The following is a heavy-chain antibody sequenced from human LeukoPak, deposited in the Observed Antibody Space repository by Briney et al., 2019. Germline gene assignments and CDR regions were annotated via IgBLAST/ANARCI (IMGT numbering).Heavy chain of an antibody. Sequence: GGSLRLSCAASGFTFSSNSMNWVRQAPGKGLEWVSSISSSSSYIYYADSVKGRFTISRDNAKNSLYLQMNSLRAEDTAVYYCARDYYDSSGYYWFDPWGQGTLVTVSS. CDR3: ARDYYDSSGYYWFDP. J-gene: IGHJ5*02. CDR1: GFTFSSNS. V-gene: IGHV3-21*04. CDR2: ISSSSSYI. D-gene: IGHD3-22*01.